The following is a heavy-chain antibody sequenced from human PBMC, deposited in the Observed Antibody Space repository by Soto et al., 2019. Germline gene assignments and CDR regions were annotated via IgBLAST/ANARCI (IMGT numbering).Heavy chain of an antibody. V-gene: IGHV3-64D*06. D-gene: IGHD2-21*02. Sequence: EVQLVESGGGLVQPGGSLRLSCSASGFTFSGYAMHWVRQAPGRGLEYVSAISSNGGSTYYADSVTGRFTISRDTAKNTLYLQMSSLRPEDTAVYYCVKGGVVTARPFDYWGQGTLVTVSS. CDR1: GFTFSGYA. CDR2: ISSNGGST. CDR3: VKGGVVTARPFDY. J-gene: IGHJ4*02.